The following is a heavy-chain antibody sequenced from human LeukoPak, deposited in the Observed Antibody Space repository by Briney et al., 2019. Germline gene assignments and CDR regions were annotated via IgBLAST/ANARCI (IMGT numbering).Heavy chain of an antibody. J-gene: IGHJ4*02. CDR3: ARDGEDGSYFQDY. D-gene: IGHD1-26*01. V-gene: IGHV1-69*04. CDR2: IIPILGIA. CDR1: GGTFSSYA. Sequence: ASVKVSCKASGGTFSSYATSWVRQAPGQGLEWMGRIIPILGIANYAQKFQGRVTITADKSTSTAYMELSSLRSEDTAVYYCARDGEDGSYFQDYWGQGTLVTVSS.